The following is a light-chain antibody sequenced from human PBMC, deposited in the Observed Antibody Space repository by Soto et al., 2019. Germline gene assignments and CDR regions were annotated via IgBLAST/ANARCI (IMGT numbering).Light chain of an antibody. CDR3: QQYGSSPPSYT. CDR1: QSVSSRY. CDR2: GAS. Sequence: EIVLTQSPGTLSLSPGERATLSCRASQSVSSRYLAWYRQKPGQAPRLLIYGASSRATGIPDRFSGSGSGTDFTLTISRLEPADFAVYYCQQYGSSPPSYTFGQGTKLEIK. V-gene: IGKV3-20*01. J-gene: IGKJ2*01.